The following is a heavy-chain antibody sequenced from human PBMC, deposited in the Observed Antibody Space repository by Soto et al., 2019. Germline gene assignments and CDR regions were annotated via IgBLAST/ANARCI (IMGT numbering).Heavy chain of an antibody. D-gene: IGHD5-12*01. J-gene: IGHJ3*02. CDR2: ISGSGGST. V-gene: IGHV3-23*01. CDR3: AKDPTFYKNSRIVATNYIGGNDAFDI. Sequence: GGSLRLSCAASGFTFSSYAMRWVRQAPGKGLEWVSAISGSGGSTYYADSVKGRFTISRDNSKNTLYLQMNSLRAEDTAVYYCAKDPTFYKNSRIVATNYIGGNDAFDIWGQGTMVTVSS. CDR1: GFTFSSYA.